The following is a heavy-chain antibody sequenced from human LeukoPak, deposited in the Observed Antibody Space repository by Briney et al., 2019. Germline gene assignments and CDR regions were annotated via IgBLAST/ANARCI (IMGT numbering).Heavy chain of an antibody. Sequence: GGSLRLSCAASGFTFSSYEMNWVRQAPGKGLEWVSYISSSGSTVYYADSVRGRFTISRDNAKNSLYLQMNSLRAEDTAVYYCARDWFHAIDYWGQGTLVTVSS. D-gene: IGHD2/OR15-2a*01. J-gene: IGHJ4*02. CDR3: ARDWFHAIDY. CDR1: GFTFSSYE. V-gene: IGHV3-48*03. CDR2: ISSSGSTV.